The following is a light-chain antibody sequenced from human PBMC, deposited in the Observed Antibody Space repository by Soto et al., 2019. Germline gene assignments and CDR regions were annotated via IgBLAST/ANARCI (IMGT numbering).Light chain of an antibody. CDR1: QSVTSSY. J-gene: IGKJ1*01. CDR2: GAS. CDR3: QQYASSPQT. V-gene: IGKV3-20*01. Sequence: EIVLTQSPGTLSLSPGERATLSCRASQSVTSSYLAWYQQKPGQAPRLLIYGASRRATDIPDRFSGSGSGTDLTLTISRLEPEDFAVYYCQQYASSPQTFGQGTKVDI.